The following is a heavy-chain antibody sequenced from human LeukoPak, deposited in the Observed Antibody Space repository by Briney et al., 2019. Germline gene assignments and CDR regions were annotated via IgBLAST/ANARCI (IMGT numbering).Heavy chain of an antibody. CDR2: IIPIFGTA. CDR3: ARALAAAGTGHNWFDP. Sequence: ASVKLSCKASGGTLSSYAISWVRQAPGQGLEWMGGIIPIFGTANYAQKLQGRVTMTTDTSTSTAYMELRSLRSDDTAVYYCARALAAAGTGHNWFDPWGQGTLVTVSS. CDR1: GGTLSSYA. J-gene: IGHJ5*02. D-gene: IGHD6-13*01. V-gene: IGHV1-69*05.